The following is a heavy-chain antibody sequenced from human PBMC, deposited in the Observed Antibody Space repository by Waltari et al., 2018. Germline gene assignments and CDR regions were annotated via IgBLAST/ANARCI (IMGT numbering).Heavy chain of an antibody. CDR1: GFKSSAYA. Sequence: EVQLVESGGGLVKPGGSLRLSCVASGFKSSAYAMTWVRQAPGKGLEWVSSIGSSSSFMDYADSVRGRFTVSRDNAKNTLYLQMDTLRAEDTAVYYCAREGAEQWVVEDYGMDVWGQGTTVTVSS. CDR2: IGSSSSFM. CDR3: AREGAEQWVVEDYGMDV. V-gene: IGHV3-21*02. D-gene: IGHD6-19*01. J-gene: IGHJ6*02.